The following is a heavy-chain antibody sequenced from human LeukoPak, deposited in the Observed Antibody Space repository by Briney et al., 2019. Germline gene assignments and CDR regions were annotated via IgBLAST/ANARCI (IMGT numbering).Heavy chain of an antibody. D-gene: IGHD2-15*01. CDR3: ARGNTLCSGGSCSTNIDY. CDR1: GGSISTYY. Sequence: SETLSLTCTVSGGSISTYYWNWIRQPAGKGLEWIGRIYTSGGTNYNPSFKSRVTMSVDTSNNQFSLKLSSVTAADTAVNYCARGNTLCSGGSCSTNIDYWGQGTLVTVSS. V-gene: IGHV4-4*07. J-gene: IGHJ4*02. CDR2: IYTSGGT.